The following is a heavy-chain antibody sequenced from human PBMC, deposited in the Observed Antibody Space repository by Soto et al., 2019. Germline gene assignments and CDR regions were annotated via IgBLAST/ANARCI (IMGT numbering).Heavy chain of an antibody. CDR2: ISSSSSTI. CDR3: ARDSLPLNWNYAPWFDY. J-gene: IGHJ4*02. D-gene: IGHD1-7*01. CDR1: GFTFSSYS. V-gene: IGHV3-48*02. Sequence: EVQLVESGGGLVQPGGSLRLSCAASGFTFSSYSMNWVRQAPGKGLEWVSYISSSSSTIYYADSVKGRFTISRDNAKNXXYQQMNSLRDEDTAVYYCARDSLPLNWNYAPWFDYWGQGTLVTVSS.